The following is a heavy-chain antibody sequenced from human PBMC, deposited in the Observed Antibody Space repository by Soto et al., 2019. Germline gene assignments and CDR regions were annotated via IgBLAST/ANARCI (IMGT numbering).Heavy chain of an antibody. V-gene: IGHV1-18*01. CDR2: ISSYNGNT. Sequence: QVQLVQSGAEVKKPGASVKVSCKASGYTFTNFGITWVRQAPGQGLEWMGWISSYNGNTNSALKLQGRVTLTTDTSTSTAYMELRSLTSDDTAVYYYARDQYNLWSGYLRSWGQGTLITVSS. J-gene: IGHJ5*02. CDR1: GYTFTNFG. CDR3: ARDQYNLWSGYLRS. D-gene: IGHD3-3*01.